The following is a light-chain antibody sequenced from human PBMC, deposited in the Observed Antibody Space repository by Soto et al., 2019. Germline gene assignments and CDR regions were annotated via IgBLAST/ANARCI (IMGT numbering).Light chain of an antibody. CDR3: QQYNSYSPWT. CDR2: DAS. Sequence: DIQMTQSPSTLSAYVGDTVSITYRASQSISSWLACYQQKPGKAPKLLICDASSLESGVPSRFSGSGSGTEFTLTISSLQPDDFATYYCQQYNSYSPWTFGQGTKVDIK. V-gene: IGKV1-5*01. J-gene: IGKJ1*01. CDR1: QSISSW.